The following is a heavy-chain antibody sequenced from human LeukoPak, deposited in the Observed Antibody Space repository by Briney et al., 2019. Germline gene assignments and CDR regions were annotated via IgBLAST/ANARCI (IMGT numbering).Heavy chain of an antibody. J-gene: IGHJ3*02. D-gene: IGHD3-22*01. V-gene: IGHV4-4*02. CDR2: IYHSGST. Sequence: SGTLPLTCAVSGGSISSSNWWSWLRQPPGKGVEWIGEIYHSGSTNYNPSLKSRVTISVDKSKNQFSLKLSSVTAADTAVYYCARVYYDSNAFDIWGQGTMVTVSS. CDR3: ARVYYDSNAFDI. CDR1: GGSISSSNW.